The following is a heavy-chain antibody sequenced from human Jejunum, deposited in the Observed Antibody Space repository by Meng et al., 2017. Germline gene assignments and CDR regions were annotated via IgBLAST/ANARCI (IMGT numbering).Heavy chain of an antibody. J-gene: IGHJ3*02. CDR1: GFTFYYYW. Sequence: GESLKISCAASGFTFYYYWMTWVRQAPGKGLEWVANIKHDGSDKYYVDSVKGRFTISRDNAKNSLYLQMNSLKVDGTAMYYCARDSLNWASELGTFDIWGQGTMVTVSS. CDR2: IKHDGSDK. CDR3: ARDSLNWASELGTFDI. V-gene: IGHV3-7*01. D-gene: IGHD3/OR15-3a*01.